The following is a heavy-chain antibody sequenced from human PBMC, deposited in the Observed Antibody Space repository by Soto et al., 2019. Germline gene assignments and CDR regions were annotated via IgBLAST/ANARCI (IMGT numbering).Heavy chain of an antibody. J-gene: IGHJ5*02. Sequence: GGSLRLSCAASGFTFSSYAMSWVRQAPGKGLEWVSAISGSGGSTYYADSVKGRFTISRDNSMNTLYLQMNSLRAEDTAVYYCAKNGGTVAAENTNWFDPWGQGTLVTVSS. CDR2: ISGSGGST. CDR1: GFTFSSYA. CDR3: AKNGGTVAAENTNWFDP. D-gene: IGHD2-15*01. V-gene: IGHV3-23*01.